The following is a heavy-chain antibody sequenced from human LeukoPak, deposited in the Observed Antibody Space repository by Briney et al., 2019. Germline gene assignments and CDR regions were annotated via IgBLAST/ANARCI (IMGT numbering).Heavy chain of an antibody. J-gene: IGHJ4*02. CDR3: ARDISGY. CDR1: GFTFSSYA. CDR2: ISYDGSNK. V-gene: IGHV3-30*01. Sequence: PGRSLRLSCAASGFTFSSYAMHWVRQAPGKGLEWVAVISYDGSNKYYADSVKGRFTISRDNSKNTLYLQMNSLGAEDTAVYYCARDISGYWGQGTLVTVSS. D-gene: IGHD3-22*01.